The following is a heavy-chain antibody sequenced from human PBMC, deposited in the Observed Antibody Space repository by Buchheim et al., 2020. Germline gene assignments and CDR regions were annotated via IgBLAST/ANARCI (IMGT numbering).Heavy chain of an antibody. V-gene: IGHV4-59*01. J-gene: IGHJ3*02. CDR2: IYYSGST. Sequence: QVQLQESGPGLVKPSETLSLTCTVSGGSISSYYWSWIRQPPGKGLEWNGYIYYSGSTNYNPSLKSRVTISVDTSKKQFSLKLSSVTAADTAVYYCARWAYDSSGYYTSDAFDIWGQGT. CDR1: GGSISSYY. D-gene: IGHD3-22*01. CDR3: ARWAYDSSGYYTSDAFDI.